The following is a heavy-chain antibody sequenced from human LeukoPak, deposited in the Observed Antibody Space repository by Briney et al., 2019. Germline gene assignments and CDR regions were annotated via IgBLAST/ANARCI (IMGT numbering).Heavy chain of an antibody. Sequence: SETLSLTCTVSGGSISSSSYYWGWIRQPPGKGLEWIGSIYYSGSAYYNPSLKSRVTISVDTSKNQFSLKLSSVTAADTAVYYCARRSYTNGGYFDYWGQGTLVTVSS. D-gene: IGHD2-8*01. V-gene: IGHV4-39*01. CDR2: IYYSGSA. CDR3: ARRSYTNGGYFDY. CDR1: GGSISSSSYY. J-gene: IGHJ4*02.